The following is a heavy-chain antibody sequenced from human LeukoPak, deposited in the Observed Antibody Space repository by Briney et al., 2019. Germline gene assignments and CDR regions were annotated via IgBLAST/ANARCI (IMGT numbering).Heavy chain of an antibody. J-gene: IGHJ4*02. D-gene: IGHD3-22*01. CDR1: GGTFSSYA. V-gene: IGHV1-69*05. CDR3: ARRSDSSGYYFDY. CDR2: IIPIFGTA. Sequence: GASVKVSCKASGGTFSSYAISWVRQAPGQGLEWMGGIIPIFGTANYAQKFQSRVTITTDESTSTAYIELSSPRSEDTAVHYCARRSDSSGYYFDYWGQGTLVTVSS.